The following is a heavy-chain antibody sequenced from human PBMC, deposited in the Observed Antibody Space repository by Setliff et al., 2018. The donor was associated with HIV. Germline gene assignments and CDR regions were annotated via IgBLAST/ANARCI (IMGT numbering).Heavy chain of an antibody. Sequence: SETLSLTCAVYGGSFSGYYWTWIRQPPGKGLEWIGEINHSGSTNYNPSLKTRVTISVDTSENQYSLKLTSLIAADTAVYYCARSLAYCSGGGCSSGNYYYMDVWGKGTTVTVSS. CDR3: ARSLAYCSGGGCSSGNYYYMDV. CDR1: GGSFSGYY. V-gene: IGHV4-34*01. D-gene: IGHD2-15*01. CDR2: INHSGST. J-gene: IGHJ6*03.